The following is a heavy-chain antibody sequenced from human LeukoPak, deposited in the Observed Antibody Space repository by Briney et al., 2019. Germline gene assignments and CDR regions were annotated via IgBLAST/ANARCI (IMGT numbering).Heavy chain of an antibody. CDR3: ARVQLGVTPHDAFDI. V-gene: IGHV3-53*01. D-gene: IGHD7-27*01. Sequence: GGSLRLSCAASGFTVSSNYMSWVRQAPGKGLEWVSVIYSGGSTYYADSVKGRFTISRDNSKNTLYLQMNSLRAEDPAVYYCARVQLGVTPHDAFDIWGQGTMVTVSS. J-gene: IGHJ3*02. CDR1: GFTVSSNY. CDR2: IYSGGST.